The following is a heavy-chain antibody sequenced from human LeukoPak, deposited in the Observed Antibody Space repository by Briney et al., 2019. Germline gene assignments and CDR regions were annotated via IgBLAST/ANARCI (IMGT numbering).Heavy chain of an antibody. CDR3: AREIHEYGGNPPPYYFDY. Sequence: SETLSLTCTVSGGSISSGGYYWSWIRQHPGTGLEWIGYIYYSGSTHYNPSLKSRVTISVDTSKNQFSLNLTSVTAADTAVYSCAREIHEYGGNPPPYYFDYWGQGTLVTVSS. D-gene: IGHD4-23*01. CDR1: GGSISSGGYY. V-gene: IGHV4-31*03. CDR2: IYYSGST. J-gene: IGHJ4*02.